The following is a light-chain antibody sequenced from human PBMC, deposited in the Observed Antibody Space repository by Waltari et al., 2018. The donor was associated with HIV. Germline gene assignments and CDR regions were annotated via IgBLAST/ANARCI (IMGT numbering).Light chain of an antibody. J-gene: IGLJ3*02. CDR1: SSNIGTNN. CDR3: AAWDENLNGL. V-gene: IGLV1-44*01. CDR2: SNN. Sequence: QSVLTQPPSASGTPGQRVTISCSGSSSNIGTNNVHCYQHLPGSSPKLLIDSNNRRPSGVPDRFSASKSGTSASLAISGLRSEDEAEYYCAAWDENLNGLFGGGTKLTVL.